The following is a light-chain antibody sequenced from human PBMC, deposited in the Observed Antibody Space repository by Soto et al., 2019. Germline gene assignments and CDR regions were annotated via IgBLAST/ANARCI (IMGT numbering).Light chain of an antibody. CDR1: QSVSSSY. CDR3: QQYGSSPRIT. J-gene: IGKJ4*01. V-gene: IGKV3-20*01. CDR2: GAS. Sequence: EIVLTQSPGTLSLSPGESATLSCRASQSVSSSYLAWYQQKPGQAPRLLIYGASSRATGIPDRFSGSGSGTDFTLTISSLEPEDFAVYYCQQYGSSPRITFGGGTKVEIK.